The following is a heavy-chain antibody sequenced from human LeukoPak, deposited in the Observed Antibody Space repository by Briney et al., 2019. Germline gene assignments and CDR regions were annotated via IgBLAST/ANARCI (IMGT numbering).Heavy chain of an antibody. Sequence: GGSLRLSCVASGFTFSSYAMSWVRQAPGKGLEWVSAISGSGVTTHYAGSVKGRFSISRDNSKNTLYLQMNSLRAEDTALYYCAKVLTSGSYYPFDYWGQGTLVTVSS. J-gene: IGHJ4*02. CDR2: ISGSGVTT. D-gene: IGHD1-26*01. CDR3: AKVLTSGSYYPFDY. CDR1: GFTFSSYA. V-gene: IGHV3-23*01.